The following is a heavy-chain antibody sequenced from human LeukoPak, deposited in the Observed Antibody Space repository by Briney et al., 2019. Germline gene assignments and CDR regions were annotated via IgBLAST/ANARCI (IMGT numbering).Heavy chain of an antibody. CDR2: IKTSGGST. J-gene: IGHJ2*01. CDR3: AKDRTVGASYWYFDL. V-gene: IGHV3-23*01. D-gene: IGHD1-26*01. CDR1: GFTFSRFA. Sequence: GGSLRLSCAASGFTFSRFAMSWVRQAPGKGLEWVSGIKTSGGSTYYADSVKGRFTISRDSSKNTLFLHMNTLRAEDTAIYYCAKDRTVGASYWYFDLWGRGTLVTVSS.